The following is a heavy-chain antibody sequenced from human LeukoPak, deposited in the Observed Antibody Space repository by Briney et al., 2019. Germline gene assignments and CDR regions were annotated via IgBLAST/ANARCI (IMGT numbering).Heavy chain of an antibody. J-gene: IGHJ4*02. D-gene: IGHD3-22*01. V-gene: IGHV5-51*01. CDR2: IYPGDSDT. CDR3: ARVHPEYYDSSGYPIFDF. CDR1: GYSFSSYW. Sequence: GESLKISCKGSGYSFSSYWIGWVRQMPGKGLEWMGIIYPGDSDTRHSPSFQGQVTISADKSISTAYLQWSSLKASDTAIYYCARVHPEYYDSSGYPIFDFWGQGTLVTVFS.